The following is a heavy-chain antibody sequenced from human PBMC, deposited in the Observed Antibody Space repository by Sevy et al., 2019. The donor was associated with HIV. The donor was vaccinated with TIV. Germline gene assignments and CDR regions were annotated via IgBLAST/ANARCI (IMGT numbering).Heavy chain of an antibody. J-gene: IGHJ4*02. V-gene: IGHV3-30-3*01. D-gene: IGHD2-2*01. CDR2: ISYDGSSK. Sequence: GGSLRLSCAASGFTFSSFAMHWVRQAPGKGLEWVAVISYDGSSKYYPDSVKGRFTISRDNAKNTLYLQMNRLRPEDTAFYFCASLGVDYVSTNCYGMRSLSFDFWGQGTLVTVSS. CDR3: ASLGVDYVSTNCYGMRSLSFDF. CDR1: GFTFSSFA.